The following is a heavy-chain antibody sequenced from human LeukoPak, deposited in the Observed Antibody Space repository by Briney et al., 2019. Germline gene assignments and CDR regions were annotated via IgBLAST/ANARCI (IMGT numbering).Heavy chain of an antibody. J-gene: IGHJ4*02. CDR3: TRDLSLGYCSSTSCLLFDY. V-gene: IGHV3-49*04. D-gene: IGHD2-2*01. CDR1: GFTFGDYA. CDR2: IRSKAYGGTT. Sequence: PGGSLRLSCTASGFTFGDYAMSWVRQAPGKGLEWVGFIRSKAYGGTTDYAAPVKGRFTISRDDSKSIAYLQMNSLKTEDTAVYYCTRDLSLGYCSSTSCLLFDYWGQGTLVTVSS.